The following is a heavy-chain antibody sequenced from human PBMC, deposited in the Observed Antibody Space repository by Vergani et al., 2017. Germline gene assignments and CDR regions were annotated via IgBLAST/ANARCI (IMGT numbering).Heavy chain of an antibody. CDR1: GFIFSSYA. D-gene: IGHD1/OR15-1a*01. J-gene: IGHJ5*02. CDR2: ISGSGGST. Sequence: EVQLVECGGGLVQPGGSLRLPCAASGFIFSSYAMSWVRQAPGKGLEGVSAISGSGGSTYYADSVKGRFTISRDNSKNTLYLQMNSLRAEDTAVFYCAKVGDWNNSPWGQGTLVTVSS. V-gene: IGHV3-23*04. CDR3: AKVGDWNNSP.